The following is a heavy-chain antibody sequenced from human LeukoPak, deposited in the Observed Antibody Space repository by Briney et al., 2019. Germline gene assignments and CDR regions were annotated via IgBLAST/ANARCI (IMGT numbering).Heavy chain of an antibody. Sequence: SETLSLTCTVSGYSISSGYYWGWIRQPPGKGLEWIGSIYHSGSTYYNPSLKSRVTISVDTSKNQFSLKLSSVTAADTAVYYCARVGSSSSGRGDAFDIWGQGTMVTVSS. D-gene: IGHD6-6*01. V-gene: IGHV4-38-2*02. J-gene: IGHJ3*02. CDR1: GYSISSGYY. CDR2: IYHSGST. CDR3: ARVGSSSSGRGDAFDI.